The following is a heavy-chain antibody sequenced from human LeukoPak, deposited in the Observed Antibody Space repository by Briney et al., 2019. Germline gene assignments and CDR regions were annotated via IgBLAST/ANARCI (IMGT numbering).Heavy chain of an antibody. CDR2: IRYDGSNK. D-gene: IGHD3-9*01. Sequence: GGSLRLSCAASGFTFSSYGMHWVRQAPGKGLEWVAFIRYDGSNKYYADSVKGRFTISGDNSKNTLYLQMNSLRAEDTAVYYCAKDLYYDILTGYYQGFDYWGQGTLVTVSS. J-gene: IGHJ4*02. CDR3: AKDLYYDILTGYYQGFDY. CDR1: GFTFSSYG. V-gene: IGHV3-30*02.